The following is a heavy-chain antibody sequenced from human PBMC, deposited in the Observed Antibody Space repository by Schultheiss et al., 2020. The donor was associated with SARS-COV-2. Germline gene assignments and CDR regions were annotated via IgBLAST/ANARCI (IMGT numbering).Heavy chain of an antibody. J-gene: IGHJ1*01. CDR2: ISSSGSTI. V-gene: IGHV3-11*01. Sequence: GGSLRLSCAASGFTFSNAWMSWIRQAPGKGLEWVSYISSSGSTIYYADSVKGRFTISRDNAKNSLYLQMNSLRAEDTAVYYCARDLRAYCGGDCYNEYFQHWGQGTLVTVSS. D-gene: IGHD2-21*02. CDR3: ARDLRAYCGGDCYNEYFQH. CDR1: GFTFSNAW.